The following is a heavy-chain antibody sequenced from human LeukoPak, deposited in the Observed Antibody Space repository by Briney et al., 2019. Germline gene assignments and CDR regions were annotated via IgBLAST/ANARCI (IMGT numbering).Heavy chain of an antibody. Sequence: SETLSLTCTVSGGSISSYYWSWIRQPPGKGLEWIGEINHSGSTNYNPSLKSRVTISVDTSKNQFSLKLSSVTAADTAVYYCARGPTPPVIAAAGPDPLASFDYWGQGTLVTVSS. CDR2: INHSGST. CDR3: ARGPTPPVIAAAGPDPLASFDY. D-gene: IGHD6-13*01. J-gene: IGHJ4*02. CDR1: GGSISSYY. V-gene: IGHV4-34*01.